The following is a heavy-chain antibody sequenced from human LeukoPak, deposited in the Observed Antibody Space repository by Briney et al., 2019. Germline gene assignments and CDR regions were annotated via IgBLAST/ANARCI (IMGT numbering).Heavy chain of an antibody. D-gene: IGHD1-26*01. Sequence: SETLSLSCAVYGGSFSSFYWSWLRQPPGKGLEWIGEINHSGSSNYNPSLKNRVTISVDTSKNQFSLKLSSVTAADTAVYYCARRREAVGSWGQGTLVTVSS. J-gene: IGHJ5*02. CDR3: ARRREAVGS. CDR2: INHSGSS. V-gene: IGHV4-34*01. CDR1: GGSFSSFY.